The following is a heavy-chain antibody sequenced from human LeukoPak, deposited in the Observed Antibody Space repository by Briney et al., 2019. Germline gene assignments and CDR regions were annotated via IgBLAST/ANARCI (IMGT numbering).Heavy chain of an antibody. CDR2: LYHSWST. Sequence: PSETLSLTCAVSGYSISRGYYWGWIRQPPGKGLEWIGRLYHSWSTYYNPSLKSRVTISVDTSKNQYSLKLSSVTAADTAVYYCARHGNYYDSSGYYYRSYYFDYWGEGTLVTVSS. D-gene: IGHD3-22*01. J-gene: IGHJ4*02. CDR3: ARHGNYYDSSGYYYRSYYFDY. CDR1: GYSISRGYY. V-gene: IGHV4-38-2*01.